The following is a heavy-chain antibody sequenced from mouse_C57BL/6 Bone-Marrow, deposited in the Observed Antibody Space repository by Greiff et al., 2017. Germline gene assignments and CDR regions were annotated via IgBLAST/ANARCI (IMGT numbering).Heavy chain of an antibody. V-gene: IGHV5-4*01. CDR1: GFTFSSYA. CDR3: AREDYDYDVAYYAMDY. Sequence: EVQRVESGGGLVKPGGSLKLSCAASGFTFSSYAMSWVRQTPEKRLEWVATISDGGSYTYYPDNVKGRFTISRDNAKNNLYLQMSHLKSEDTAMYYCAREDYDYDVAYYAMDYWGQGTSVTVSS. D-gene: IGHD2-4*01. CDR2: ISDGGSYT. J-gene: IGHJ4*01.